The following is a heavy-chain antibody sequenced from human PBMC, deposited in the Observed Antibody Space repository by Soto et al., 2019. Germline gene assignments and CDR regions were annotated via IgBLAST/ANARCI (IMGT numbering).Heavy chain of an antibody. CDR3: ASVTTEDAFDI. J-gene: IGHJ3*02. Sequence: QVQLQQSGPGLVKPSQTLSLTCTVTGGSISSDDCYWSWIRQPPGKGLEWVGNIYYSGSTYYHPALMSRVTILVDTSKNQFSLKLSSVTAADTAVYYCASVTTEDAFDIWGQGTMVTVSS. D-gene: IGHD4-17*01. CDR2: IYYSGST. CDR1: GGSISSDDCY. V-gene: IGHV4-30-4*01.